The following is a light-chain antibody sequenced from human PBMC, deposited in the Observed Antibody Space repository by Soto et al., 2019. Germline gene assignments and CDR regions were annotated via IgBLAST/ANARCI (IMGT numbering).Light chain of an antibody. Sequence: DIVMTQSPDSLAVSLGERATINCKSSQSDLYSSNNKNYLAWYQQKPGQPPKLLIYWASTRESGVPDRFSGSGSGTDFTLTISSLQAEDVAVYYCQQYYSTPLTFGGGTKVDIK. CDR2: WAS. CDR1: QSDLYSSNNKNY. V-gene: IGKV4-1*01. CDR3: QQYYSTPLT. J-gene: IGKJ4*01.